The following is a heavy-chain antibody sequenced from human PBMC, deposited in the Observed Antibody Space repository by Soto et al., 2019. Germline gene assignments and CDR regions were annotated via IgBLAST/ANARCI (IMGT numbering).Heavy chain of an antibody. D-gene: IGHD2-2*01. V-gene: IGHV1-69*13. Sequence: SVKVSCKASGVTFSSYAISWVRQAPGQGLEWMGGIIPIFGTANYAQKFQGRVTITADESTSTAYMELSSLRSEDTAVYYCARVPDIVVVPAAIPRVTWFDPWGQGTLVTVSS. J-gene: IGHJ5*02. CDR3: ARVPDIVVVPAAIPRVTWFDP. CDR2: IIPIFGTA. CDR1: GVTFSSYA.